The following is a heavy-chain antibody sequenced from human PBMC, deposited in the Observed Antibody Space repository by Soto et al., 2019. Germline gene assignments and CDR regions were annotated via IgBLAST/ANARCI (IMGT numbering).Heavy chain of an antibody. CDR2: IYPDNSNT. CDR1: GYFFAGYW. J-gene: IGHJ5*02. D-gene: IGHD6-13*01. CDR3: ARQGAAVPTVPLIWFDP. V-gene: IGHV5-51*01. Sequence: PGESLKISCKGSGYFFAGYWIAWVRQMPGKDLEWMGIIYPDNSNTKYSRSFQGQVTISADKSSSTAYLQWSSLKASDTAIYYCARQGAAVPTVPLIWFDPWGQGTLVTVSS.